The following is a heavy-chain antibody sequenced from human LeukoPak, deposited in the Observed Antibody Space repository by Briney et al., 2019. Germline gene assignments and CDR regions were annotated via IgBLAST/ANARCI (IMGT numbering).Heavy chain of an antibody. CDR1: GGSISSSSYY. D-gene: IGHD2-2*02. CDR3: ARGAAIKGFDY. CDR2: IYYSGST. Sequence: SETLSLTCTVSGGSISSSSYYWGWIRQPPGKGLEWIGSIYYSGSTYYNPSLKSRVTISVDTSKNQFSLKLSSVTAADTAVYYCARGAAIKGFDYWGQGTLVTVSS. J-gene: IGHJ4*02. V-gene: IGHV4-39*07.